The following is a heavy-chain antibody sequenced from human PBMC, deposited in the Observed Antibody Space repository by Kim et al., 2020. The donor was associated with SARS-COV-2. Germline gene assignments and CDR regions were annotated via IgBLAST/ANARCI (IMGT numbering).Heavy chain of an antibody. CDR3: TSRPVYPYYDFWSGFSDY. J-gene: IGHJ4*02. CDR1: GFTFSNAW. D-gene: IGHD3-3*01. V-gene: IGHV3-15*01. CDR2: IKSKTDGGTT. Sequence: GGSLRLSCAASGFTFSNAWMSWVRQAPGKGLEWVGRIKSKTDGGTTDYAAPVKGRFTISRDDSKNTLYLQMNSLKTEDTAVYYCTSRPVYPYYDFWSGFSDYWGQGTLVTVSS.